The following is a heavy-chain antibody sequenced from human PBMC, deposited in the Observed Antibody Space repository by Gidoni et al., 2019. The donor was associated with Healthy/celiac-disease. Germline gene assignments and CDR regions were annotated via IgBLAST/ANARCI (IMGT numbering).Heavy chain of an antibody. Sequence: QVQLVQSGAEVKKPGSSVKVSCKASGGTFSSYALSWVRQAPGQGLEWMGRIIPILGIANYAQKFQGRVTITADKSTSTAYMELSSLRSEDTAVYYCARDQAAPTFYYYYYGMDVWGQGTTVTVSS. J-gene: IGHJ6*02. CDR3: ARDQAAPTFYYYYYGMDV. CDR2: IIPILGIA. CDR1: GGTFSSYA. D-gene: IGHD6-6*01. V-gene: IGHV1-69*09.